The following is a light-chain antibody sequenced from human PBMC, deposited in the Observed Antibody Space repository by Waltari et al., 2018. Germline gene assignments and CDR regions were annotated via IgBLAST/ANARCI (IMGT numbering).Light chain of an antibody. V-gene: IGKV4-1*01. Sequence: DLVMTQSPDSLAVSLVERATINCKSSQSVFYSSNNKNYLAWYQQKPGQPPKLLIYWASTREAGVPDRCSGSGAGTDYTRTSSSLKAEDVAVYYCNKYNSGHTFGQGTKLEI. J-gene: IGKJ2*01. CDR2: WAS. CDR1: QSVFYSSNNKNY. CDR3: NKYNSGHT.